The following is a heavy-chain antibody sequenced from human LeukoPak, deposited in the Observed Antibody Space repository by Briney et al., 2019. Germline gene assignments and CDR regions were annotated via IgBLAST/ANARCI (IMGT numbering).Heavy chain of an antibody. J-gene: IGHJ4*02. V-gene: IGHV3-23*01. D-gene: IGHD5-12*01. Sequence: PGGSLRLSCAASGFTFSSYALSWVRQAPGKGLEWVSAISGSGGSTYYADSVKGRFTISRDNSKNTLYLQMNSLRAEDTAVYYCAKDLGYIVATIGDYWGQGTLVTVSS. CDR3: AKDLGYIVATIGDY. CDR1: GFTFSSYA. CDR2: ISGSGGST.